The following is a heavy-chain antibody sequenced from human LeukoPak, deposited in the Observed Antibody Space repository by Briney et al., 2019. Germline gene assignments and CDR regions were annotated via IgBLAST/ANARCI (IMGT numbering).Heavy chain of an antibody. V-gene: IGHV3-15*01. Sequence: GGSLSLSCAASGFTFSNAWMSWVRQAPGKGLEWVGRIKSKTDGGTTDYAAPVKGRFTISRDDSKNTLYLQMNSLKTEDTAVYYCTTGVSYSSGWDFDYWGQGTLVTVSS. D-gene: IGHD6-19*01. J-gene: IGHJ4*02. CDR1: GFTFSNAW. CDR2: IKSKTDGGTT. CDR3: TTGVSYSSGWDFDY.